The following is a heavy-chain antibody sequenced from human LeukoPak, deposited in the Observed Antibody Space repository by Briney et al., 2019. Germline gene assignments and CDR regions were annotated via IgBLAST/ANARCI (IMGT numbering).Heavy chain of an antibody. V-gene: IGHV3-23*01. J-gene: IGHJ4*02. CDR1: GFTFSIYA. CDR3: ARDRPNYYGSDGHYYRRDGDY. CDR2: ITSRGEST. Sequence: GGSLRLSCAASGFTFSIYAMSWVRQAPGKGLQWVSSITSRGESTWYVYSVKGRFTITRDNSENTLYLKMHSLRAEDTAVYYCARDRPNYYGSDGHYYRRDGDYWGRGTLVSVSS. D-gene: IGHD3-22*01.